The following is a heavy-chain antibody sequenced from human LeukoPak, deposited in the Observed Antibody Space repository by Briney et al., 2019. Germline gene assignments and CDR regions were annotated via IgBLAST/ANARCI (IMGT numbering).Heavy chain of an antibody. CDR1: GVSVSSNSVG. V-gene: IGHV6-1*01. CDR3: ARSKNNAFDI. J-gene: IGHJ3*02. Sequence: SQTLSLTCAISGVSVSSNSVGWNLIRQSPSRGLEWLGRTYYRSKWYSDYAVSVRSRVTINPDTSKNQFSLQLNSVTPEDTAVYYCARSKNNAFDIWGQGTMVTVSS. CDR2: TYYRSKWYS.